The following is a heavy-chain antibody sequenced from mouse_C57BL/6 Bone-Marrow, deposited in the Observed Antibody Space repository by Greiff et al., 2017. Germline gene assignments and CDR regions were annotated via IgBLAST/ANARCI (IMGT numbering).Heavy chain of an antibody. D-gene: IGHD2-5*01. J-gene: IGHJ4*01. Sequence: VQLQQSGPELVKPGASVKISCKASGYAFSSSWMNWVKQRPGKGLEWIGRIYPGDGDTNYNGKFKGKATLTADKSSSTAYMQLSSLTSEDSAVYFCATYSNSTGAMDYWGQGTSVTVSS. CDR1: GYAFSSSW. CDR3: ATYSNSTGAMDY. CDR2: IYPGDGDT. V-gene: IGHV1-82*01.